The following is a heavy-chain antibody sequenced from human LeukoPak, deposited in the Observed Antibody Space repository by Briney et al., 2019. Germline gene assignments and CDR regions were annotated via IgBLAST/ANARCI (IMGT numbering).Heavy chain of an antibody. Sequence: GASVKVSCKASGGTFSSYAISWVRQAPGQGLEWMGGIIPIFGTANYAQKFQGRVTITADESTSTAYMELSSLRSEDTAVYYCARAPHYYDSSGYYGECWGQGTLVTVSS. J-gene: IGHJ4*02. CDR1: GGTFSSYA. D-gene: IGHD3-22*01. V-gene: IGHV1-69*13. CDR3: ARAPHYYDSSGYYGEC. CDR2: IIPIFGTA.